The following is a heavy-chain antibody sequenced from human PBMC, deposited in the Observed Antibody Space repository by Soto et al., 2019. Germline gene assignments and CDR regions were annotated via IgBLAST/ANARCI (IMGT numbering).Heavy chain of an antibody. CDR3: ARASAVAGSLGWFDP. CDR2: IYYSGST. D-gene: IGHD6-19*01. V-gene: IGHV4-39*01. Sequence: QLQLQESGPGLVKPSETLSLTCAVSGGSISSDNYNWGWIRQPPGKGLEWIGNIYYSGSTYYNPSLKSRVTISVDTSKNQFSLKLSSVSAAATARYYCARASAVAGSLGWFDPWGQGTLVTVSS. J-gene: IGHJ5*02. CDR1: GGSISSDNYN.